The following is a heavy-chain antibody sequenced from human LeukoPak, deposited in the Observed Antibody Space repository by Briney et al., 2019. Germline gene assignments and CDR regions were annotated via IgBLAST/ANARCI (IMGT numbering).Heavy chain of an antibody. Sequence: ASVKVSCKASGGTFSSYAISWVRQAPGQGLEWMGGIIPIFGTANYAQKFQGRVTITADESTSTAYMELSSLRSEDTAVYYCARYDSLGDPPDYWGQGTLVTVSS. D-gene: IGHD2-21*01. V-gene: IGHV1-69*13. CDR3: ARYDSLGDPPDY. J-gene: IGHJ4*02. CDR2: IIPIFGTA. CDR1: GGTFSSYA.